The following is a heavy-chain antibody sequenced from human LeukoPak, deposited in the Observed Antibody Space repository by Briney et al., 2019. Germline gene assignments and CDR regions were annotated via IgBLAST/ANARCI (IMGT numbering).Heavy chain of an antibody. Sequence: SETLSLTCAVYGGSFSGYYWSWIRQSPGKGLEWIGEINHSGSTNYNPSLKSRVTISVDTSKNQFSLKLRSVTAADTAVYYCARAPHFFDTSGSRYYFDYWGQGALVTVSS. V-gene: IGHV4-34*01. CDR2: INHSGST. CDR1: GGSFSGYY. CDR3: ARAPHFFDTSGSRYYFDY. D-gene: IGHD3-22*01. J-gene: IGHJ4*02.